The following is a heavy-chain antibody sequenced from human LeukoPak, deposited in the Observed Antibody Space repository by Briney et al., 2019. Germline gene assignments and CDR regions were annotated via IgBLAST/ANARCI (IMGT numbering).Heavy chain of an antibody. V-gene: IGHV1-46*01. J-gene: IGHJ4*02. CDR1: VFTFTNYL. Sequence: ASVTVSCKSFVFTFTNYLLHWVRQAPGQGLEWVGRIAPSVDTTNYAQKFRGRVTMTRDTSTSTVYMELSSLRSDDTAIYYCVREESGGYFDYWGQGTLVTVSS. CDR2: IAPSVDTT. CDR3: VREESGGYFDY. D-gene: IGHD2-8*02.